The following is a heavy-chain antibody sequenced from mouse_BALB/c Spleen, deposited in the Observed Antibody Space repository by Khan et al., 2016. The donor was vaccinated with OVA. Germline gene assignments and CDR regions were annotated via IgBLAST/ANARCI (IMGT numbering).Heavy chain of an antibody. D-gene: IGHD2-1*01. V-gene: IGHV1-69*02. CDR2: IDPSDSYT. CDR3: GRYGNYVAY. CDR1: GYTFTRYW. Sequence: QVQLQQSGAELVKPGASVKLSCKASGYTFTRYWMQWVKQRPGQGLEWIGEIDPSDSYTNYNQKFKGKATLTVDKSSSTAYMQLSSLTSEDSAGYYCGRYGNYVAYWGQGTLVTVSA. J-gene: IGHJ3*01.